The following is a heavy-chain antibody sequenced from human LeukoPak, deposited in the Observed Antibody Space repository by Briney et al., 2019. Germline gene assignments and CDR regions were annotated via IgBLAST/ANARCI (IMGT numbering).Heavy chain of an antibody. J-gene: IGHJ4*02. CDR1: GYSISSGHY. CDR2: MYHSGST. CDR3: AGNYYGSGSYYSEDRY. D-gene: IGHD3-10*01. V-gene: IGHV4-38-2*02. Sequence: SETLSLTCTVSGYSISSGHYWGWIRQPPGKGLEWIGSMYHSGSTYYNPPLKSRVTISVDTSKKQFSLKLSSVTAADTAVYYCAGNYYGSGSYYSEDRYWGQGTLVTVSS.